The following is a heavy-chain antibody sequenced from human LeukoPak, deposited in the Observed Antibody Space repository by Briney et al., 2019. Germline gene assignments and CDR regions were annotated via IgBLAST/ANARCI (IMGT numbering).Heavy chain of an antibody. CDR2: IYYSGST. D-gene: IGHD3-10*01. CDR3: ARDWGDYGSGSYLSY. Sequence: SETLSLTCTVSGGPVSSGSYYWSWIRQPQGKGLEWIGSIYYSGSTYYNPSLKSRVTISVDTSKNQFSLKLSSVTAADTAVYYCARDWGDYGSGSYLSYWGQGTLVTVSS. CDR1: GGPVSSGSYY. V-gene: IGHV4-39*07. J-gene: IGHJ4*02.